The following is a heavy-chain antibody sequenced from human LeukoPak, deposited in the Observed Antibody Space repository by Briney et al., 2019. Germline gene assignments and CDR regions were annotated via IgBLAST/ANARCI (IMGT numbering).Heavy chain of an antibody. V-gene: IGHV3-21*01. CDR2: ISSSSSYI. CDR1: GFTFSSYS. D-gene: IGHD3-16*02. CDR3: AREEHYRRYFAL. J-gene: IGHJ2*01. Sequence: SGGSLRLSCAASGFTFSSYSMNWVRQAPGKGLEWVSSISSSSSYIYYADSVKGRFTISRDNAKNSLYLQMNSLRAEDTAVYYCAREEHYRRYFALWGRGTLVTVSS.